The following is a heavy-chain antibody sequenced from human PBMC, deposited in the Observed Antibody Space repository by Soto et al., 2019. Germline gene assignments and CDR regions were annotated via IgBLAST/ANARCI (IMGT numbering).Heavy chain of an antibody. CDR3: ARDRIVGSQDGFNAFDI. CDR1: GFTITNHA. J-gene: IGHJ3*02. V-gene: IGHV3-30*04. CDR2: LSYDGSNA. Sequence: QVQLVESGGGVVQPGRSLRLSCAASGFTITNHAMHWVRQAPGKGLEWAAVLSYDGSNAYYADSVKGRFTISRDSPTNTLSLKMNSLGPEDTALYYCARDRIVGSQDGFNAFDIWAKGPWSPSLQ. D-gene: IGHD1-26*01.